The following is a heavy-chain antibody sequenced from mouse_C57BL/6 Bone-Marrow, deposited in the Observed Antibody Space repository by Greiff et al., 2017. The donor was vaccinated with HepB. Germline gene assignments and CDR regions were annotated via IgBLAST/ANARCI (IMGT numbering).Heavy chain of an antibody. CDR2: IRNKANGYTT. V-gene: IGHV7-3*01. D-gene: IGHD2-3*01. CDR3: ASPLYDGYYSFAY. Sequence: EVKLMESGGGLVQPGGSLSLSCAASGFTFTDYYMSWVRQPPGKELEWFGFIRNKANGYTTEYSASVKGRFTISRDNSQSILHLQMNALRAEDSATYYCASPLYDGYYSFAYWGQGTLVTVSA. J-gene: IGHJ3*01. CDR1: GFTFTDYY.